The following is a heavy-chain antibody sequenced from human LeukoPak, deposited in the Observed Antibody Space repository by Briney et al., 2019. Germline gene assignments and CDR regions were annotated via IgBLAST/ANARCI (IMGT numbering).Heavy chain of an antibody. CDR3: ARGREFGYWFDP. J-gene: IGHJ5*02. V-gene: IGHV1-3*03. D-gene: IGHD3-10*01. CDR1: GYTFTSYA. CDR2: INASNGNK. Sequence: ASVKVSCKASGYTFTSYAMHWVRQAPGQRLEWMGWINASNGNKKYSQEFQGRVTITRDTSASTAYMELSSLRSEDMAVYYCARGREFGYWFDPWGQGTLVTVSS.